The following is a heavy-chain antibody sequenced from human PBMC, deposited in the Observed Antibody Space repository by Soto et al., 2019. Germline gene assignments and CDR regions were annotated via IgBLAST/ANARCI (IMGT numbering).Heavy chain of an antibody. D-gene: IGHD2-15*01. CDR3: AKEHIVVVVAATPRADTRYGMDV. J-gene: IGHJ6*02. CDR1: GFTFSSYG. CDR2: ISYDGSNK. Sequence: ESGGGVVQPGRSLRLSCAASGFTFSSYGMHWVRQAPGKGLEWVAVISYDGSNKYYADSVKGRFTISRDNSKNTLYLQMNSLRAEDTAVYYCAKEHIVVVVAATPRADTRYGMDVWGQGTTVTVSS. V-gene: IGHV3-30*18.